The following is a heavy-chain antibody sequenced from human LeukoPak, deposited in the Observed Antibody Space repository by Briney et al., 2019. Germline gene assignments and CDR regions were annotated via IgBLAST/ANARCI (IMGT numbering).Heavy chain of an antibody. CDR3: ARDLHAWGSYAFDI. V-gene: IGHV4-59*02. J-gene: IGHJ3*02. D-gene: IGHD3-16*01. Sequence: SETLSLTCSVSGGSVNSYYWAWIRQPPGKGLEWIGNCYYTGRTNYNPSFRSRVSISVDTSANAAFLTLSSVTATDTAIYYCARDLHAWGSYAFDIWGQGTVVAVSP. CDR1: GGSVNSYY. CDR2: CYYTGRT.